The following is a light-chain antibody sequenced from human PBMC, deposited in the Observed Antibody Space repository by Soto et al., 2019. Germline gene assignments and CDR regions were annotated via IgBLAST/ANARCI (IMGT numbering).Light chain of an antibody. V-gene: IGKV3D-15*01. CDR2: GAS. CDR1: QSVDSN. CDR3: QQYDNWSLT. J-gene: IGKJ4*01. Sequence: IVMTQSPATLSVSPGERATLSCRASQSVDSNLAWYQQKPGQAPRLLIFGASTRATGIPARFSGSGSGTDFTLTISSLQSEDFGVYFCQQYDNWSLTFGGGTKVDIX.